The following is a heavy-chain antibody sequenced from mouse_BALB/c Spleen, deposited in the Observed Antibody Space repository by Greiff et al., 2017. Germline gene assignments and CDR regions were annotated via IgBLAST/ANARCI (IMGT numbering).Heavy chain of an antibody. J-gene: IGHJ4*01. CDR2: ISSGSSTI. CDR3: ARRDGNYGDYYAMDY. Sequence: EVQVVESGGGLVQPGGSRKLSCAASGFTFSSFGMHWVRQAPEKGLEWVAYISSGSSTIYYADTVKGRFTISRDNPKNTLFLQMTSLRSEDTAMYYCARRDGNYGDYYAMDYWGQGTSVTVSS. D-gene: IGHD2-1*01. V-gene: IGHV5-17*02. CDR1: GFTFSSFG.